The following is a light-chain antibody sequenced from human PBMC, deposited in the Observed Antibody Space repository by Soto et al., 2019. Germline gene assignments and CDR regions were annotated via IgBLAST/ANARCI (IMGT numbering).Light chain of an antibody. V-gene: IGKV3-20*01. Sequence: EIVLAQSPGTLSLSPGARATLSCRASQSVSSSYLAWYQQRPGQAPRLLIYGASSRATGIPHRFSGSGSGTDFTLPISRLEPEDFAVYYCQQYGSSPPWTFGQGTKVQIK. CDR2: GAS. CDR3: QQYGSSPPWT. J-gene: IGKJ1*01. CDR1: QSVSSSY.